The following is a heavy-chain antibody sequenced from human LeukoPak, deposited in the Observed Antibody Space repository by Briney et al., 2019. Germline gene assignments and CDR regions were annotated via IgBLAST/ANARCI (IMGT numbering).Heavy chain of an antibody. D-gene: IGHD3-3*01. V-gene: IGHV1-18*01. CDR2: ISAYNGNT. CDR1: GYTFTSYG. CDR3: ARDKYDFWSGYLKWPFDP. J-gene: IGHJ5*02. Sequence: ASVKVSCKASGYTFTSYGISWVRQAPGQGLEWMGWISAYNGNTNYAQKLQGRVTMTTDTSTSTAYMELRSLRSDDTAVHYCARDKYDFWSGYLKWPFDPWGQGTLVTVSS.